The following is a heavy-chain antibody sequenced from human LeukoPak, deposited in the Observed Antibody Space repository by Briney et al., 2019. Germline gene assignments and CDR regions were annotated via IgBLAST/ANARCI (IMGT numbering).Heavy chain of an antibody. D-gene: IGHD2-21*01. CDR3: AKRLRPPDAFDI. V-gene: IGHV3-30*02. CDR2: IWYDGSNK. CDR1: GFTFSSYG. J-gene: IGHJ3*02. Sequence: GGSLRLSCAASGFTFSSYGMHWVRQAPGKGLEWVAVIWYDGSNKYYADSVKGRFTISRDNSKNTLYLQMNSLRAEDTAVYYCAKRLRPPDAFDIWGQGTMVTVSS.